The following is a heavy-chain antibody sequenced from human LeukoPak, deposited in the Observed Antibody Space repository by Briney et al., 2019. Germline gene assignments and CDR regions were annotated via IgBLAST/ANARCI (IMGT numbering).Heavy chain of an antibody. V-gene: IGHV3-64*01. CDR3: ATKWELLHTYYYYMDV. D-gene: IGHD1-26*01. CDR1: GFMFSDYA. J-gene: IGHJ6*03. CDR2: ISTDGSST. Sequence: GGSLRLSCVASGFMFSDYAMHWVRQAPGKGLEYVSAISTDGSSTSHANSVKGRFTISRDNSKNTLFLQMGSLRAEDMAVYYCATKWELLHTYYYYMDVWAKGPRSPSP.